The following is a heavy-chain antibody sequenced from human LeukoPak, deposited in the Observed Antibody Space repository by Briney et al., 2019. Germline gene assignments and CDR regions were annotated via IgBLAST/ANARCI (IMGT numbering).Heavy chain of an antibody. CDR3: ARELTSIAARQGDFGY. CDR2: ISAYNGNT. J-gene: IGHJ4*02. V-gene: IGHV1-18*01. Sequence: ASVKVSCKASGYTFTSYGISWGRQAPGQGLEWMGWISAYNGNTNYAQKLQGRVTMTTDTSTSTAYMELRSLRSDDTAVYYCARELTSIAARQGDFGYWGQGTLVTVSS. CDR1: GYTFTSYG. D-gene: IGHD6-6*01.